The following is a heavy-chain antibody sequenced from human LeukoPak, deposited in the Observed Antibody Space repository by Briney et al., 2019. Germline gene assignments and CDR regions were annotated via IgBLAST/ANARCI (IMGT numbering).Heavy chain of an antibody. J-gene: IGHJ3*02. Sequence: GRSLRLSCAASGFTFDDYAMHWARQAPGKGLEWVSGISWNSGSIGYADSVKGRFTISRDNAKNSLYLQMNSLRAEDTALYYCAKDIYGYYESSGYWDPGAFDIWGQGTMVTVSS. CDR2: ISWNSGSI. V-gene: IGHV3-9*01. CDR1: GFTFDDYA. D-gene: IGHD3-22*01. CDR3: AKDIYGYYESSGYWDPGAFDI.